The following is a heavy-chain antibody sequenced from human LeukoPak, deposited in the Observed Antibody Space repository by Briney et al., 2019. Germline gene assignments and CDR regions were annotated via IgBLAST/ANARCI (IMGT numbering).Heavy chain of an antibody. V-gene: IGHV4-39*07. D-gene: IGHD3-10*01. Sequence: SETLSLTCTVSGGSISSSSYYWGWIRQPPGKGLEWIGEINHSGSTNYNPSLKSRVTISVDTSKNQFSLKLSSVTAADTAVYYCASPATYYYGSGSSTSDYWGQGTLVTVSS. J-gene: IGHJ4*02. CDR3: ASPATYYYGSGSSTSDY. CDR2: INHSGST. CDR1: GGSISSSSYY.